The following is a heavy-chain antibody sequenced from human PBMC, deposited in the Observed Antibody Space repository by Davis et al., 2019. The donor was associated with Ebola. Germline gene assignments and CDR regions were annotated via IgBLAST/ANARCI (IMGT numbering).Heavy chain of an antibody. CDR1: GFTFSTYA. J-gene: IGHJ4*02. Sequence: PGGSLRLSCAASGFTFSTYAMSWVRQAPGKGLEWVSTIGSADLTYYTGSVKGRFTISRDDSKNTLYLQMNSLRAEDTAVYYCARGFRGDIVLMVPFDYWGQGTLVTVSS. CDR3: ARGFRGDIVLMVPFDY. CDR2: IGSADLT. V-gene: IGHV3-23*01. D-gene: IGHD2-8*01.